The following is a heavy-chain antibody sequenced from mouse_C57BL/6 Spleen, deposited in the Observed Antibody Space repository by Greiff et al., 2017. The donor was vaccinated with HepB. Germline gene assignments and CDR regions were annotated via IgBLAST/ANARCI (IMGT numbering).Heavy chain of an antibody. CDR2: IYPGDGDT. V-gene: IGHV1-80*01. J-gene: IGHJ4*01. D-gene: IGHD1-1*01. CDR3: ARSREYYGSSYPYYYAMDY. CDR1: GYAFSSSW. Sequence: VQLQQSGAELVKPGASVKISCKASGYAFSSSWMNWVKQRPGKGLEWIGQIYPGDGDTTSNGKCKGKATLTAAKSSSTAYMQLSSLTPEDSAVYVCARSREYYGSSYPYYYAMDYWGQGTSVTVSS.